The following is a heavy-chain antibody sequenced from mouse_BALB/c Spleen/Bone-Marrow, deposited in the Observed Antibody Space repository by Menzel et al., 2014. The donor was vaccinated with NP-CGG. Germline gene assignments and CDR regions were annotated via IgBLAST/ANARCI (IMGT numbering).Heavy chain of an antibody. CDR1: GDSITSGC. CDR3: ATYDGYYFDY. V-gene: IGHV3-8*02. J-gene: IGHJ2*01. Sequence: EVKLVESGPSLVKPSQTLSLTCSVTGDSITSGCWNWIRKFPGNKLEYMGYISYSGSTYYSPSLKSRISITRDTSKNQYYLQLNSVTTEDTATYYCATYDGYYFDYWGQGTTLTVSS. D-gene: IGHD2-3*01. CDR2: ISYSGST.